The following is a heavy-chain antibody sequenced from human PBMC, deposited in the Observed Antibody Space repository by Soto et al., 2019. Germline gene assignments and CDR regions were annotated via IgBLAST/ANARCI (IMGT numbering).Heavy chain of an antibody. CDR3: ARADLGYCSSTSCYGGGWFDP. CDR1: GYTFTSYG. Sequence: ASVKVSCKASGYTFTSYGISWVRQAPGQGXEWMGWISAYNGNTNYAQKLQGRVTMTTDTSTSTAYMELRSLRSDDTAVYYCARADLGYCSSTSCYGGGWFDPWGQGTLVTVSS. V-gene: IGHV1-18*01. CDR2: ISAYNGNT. D-gene: IGHD2-2*01. J-gene: IGHJ5*02.